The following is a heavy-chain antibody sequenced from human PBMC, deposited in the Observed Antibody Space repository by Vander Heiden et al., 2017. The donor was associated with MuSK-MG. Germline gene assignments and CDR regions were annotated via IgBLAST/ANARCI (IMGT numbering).Heavy chain of an antibody. Sequence: QVQLVESGGGVVQPGRSLRLSCAASGFPFSSYAMHWVRQAPGKGLEWVAVISYDGSNKYYADSVKGRFTISRDNSKNTLYLQMNSLRAEDTAVYYCARDDGADGDYCFDYWGQGTLVTVSS. CDR2: ISYDGSNK. D-gene: IGHD4-17*01. CDR3: ARDDGADGDYCFDY. V-gene: IGHV3-30*04. J-gene: IGHJ4*02. CDR1: GFPFSSYA.